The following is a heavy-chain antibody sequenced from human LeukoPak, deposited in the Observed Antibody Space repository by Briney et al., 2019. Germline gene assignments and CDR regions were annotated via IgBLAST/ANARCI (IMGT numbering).Heavy chain of an antibody. Sequence: ASVKVSCKASGYTFTGYYMHWVRQAPGQGLEWMGWINPNSGGTNYAQKFQGRVTTTRDTSISTAYMEVSGLRSDDTAVYYCAREIAAVGTGNFDFWGQGTLVTVSS. CDR2: INPNSGGT. V-gene: IGHV1-2*02. J-gene: IGHJ4*02. D-gene: IGHD6-13*01. CDR1: GYTFTGYY. CDR3: AREIAAVGTGNFDF.